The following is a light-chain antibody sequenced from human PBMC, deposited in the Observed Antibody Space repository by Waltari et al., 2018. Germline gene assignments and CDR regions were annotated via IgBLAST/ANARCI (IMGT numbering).Light chain of an antibody. Sequence: DIVMTHSLDSLAVSLGERATISCKSSQNVLLSSNNKNYLAWYQHKPRQPPKLLFFWASTREAGVPDRFSASGSATDFTLTINNLQAEDVAVYSCQQYFKSPPTFGQGTRVEIK. CDR1: QNVLLSSNNKNY. CDR2: WAS. CDR3: QQYFKSPPT. V-gene: IGKV4-1*01. J-gene: IGKJ1*01.